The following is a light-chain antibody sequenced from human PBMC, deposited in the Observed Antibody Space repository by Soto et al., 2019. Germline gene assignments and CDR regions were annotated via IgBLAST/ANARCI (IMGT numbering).Light chain of an antibody. J-gene: IGLJ2*01. Sequence: NFMLTQPHSVSESPGKTVTISCTRSRGSIASNDVQWYQQRPGSAPTTVIYENNQRPSGVPDRFSGSTDGSSNSASLTISGLQTEDEADYYCQSYDSSTVVFGGGTKLTVL. V-gene: IGLV6-57*04. CDR3: QSYDSSTVV. CDR1: RGSIASND. CDR2: ENN.